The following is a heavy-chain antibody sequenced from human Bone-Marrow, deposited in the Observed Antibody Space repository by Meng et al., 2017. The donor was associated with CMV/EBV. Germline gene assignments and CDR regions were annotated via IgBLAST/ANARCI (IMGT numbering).Heavy chain of an antibody. CDR2: IYVSGTT. V-gene: IGHV4-39*07. CDR1: GGSISGTRYY. D-gene: IGHD1-1*01. CDR3: ARDPFVDDLGHFDP. Sequence: SETLSLTCTVSGGSISGTRYYWAWIRQSPGKGLEWIGTIYVSGTTYYNPSLKSRVTISLDTSKNQFSLKLSSVTAVDTAVYYCARDPFVDDLGHFDPWGQGTLVTVSS. J-gene: IGHJ5*02.